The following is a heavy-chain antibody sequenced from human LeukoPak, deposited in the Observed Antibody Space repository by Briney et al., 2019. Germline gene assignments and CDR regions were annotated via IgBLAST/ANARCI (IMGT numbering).Heavy chain of an antibody. CDR2: INPNSGGT. V-gene: IGHV1-2*02. J-gene: IGHJ5*02. D-gene: IGHD2-15*01. CDR3: ARAVVVVVAATRFDP. CDR1: GYTFTGYY. Sequence: GASVKVTCKASGYTFTGYYMHWVRQAPGQGLEWMGWINPNSGGTNYAQKHQGRVTMTTDTSTSTAYMELRSLRSDDTAVYYCARAVVVVVAATRFDPWGQGTLVTVSS.